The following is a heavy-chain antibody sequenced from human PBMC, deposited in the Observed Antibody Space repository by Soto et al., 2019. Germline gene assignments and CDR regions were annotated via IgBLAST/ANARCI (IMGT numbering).Heavy chain of an antibody. CDR2: INPSGGST. CDR3: AEARGVGWGSYPN. CDR1: GYTFTSYY. Sequence: ASVKVSCKASGYTFTSYYMHWVRQAPGQGLEWMGIINPSGGSTSYAQKFQGRVTMTRDTSTSTVYMELSSLRSEDTAVYYCAEARGVGWGSYPNWGQGTLVTVSS. D-gene: IGHD3-16*02. V-gene: IGHV1-46*01. J-gene: IGHJ4*02.